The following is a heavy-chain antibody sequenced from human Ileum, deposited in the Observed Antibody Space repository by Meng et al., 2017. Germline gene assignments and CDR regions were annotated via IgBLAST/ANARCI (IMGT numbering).Heavy chain of an antibody. Sequence: VQLQQSGPGLVGPSESRSLPCAFSGVSVNSGFYYWNWVRQPPGKGLEFIGSFHHSGSAHYNASLEGRVTMSLDTSKNQFSLRLTSVTAADSALYYCTGGPDSAKSGYWGQGTLVTVSS. CDR3: TGGPDSAKSGY. CDR2: FHHSGSA. V-gene: IGHV4-61*01. D-gene: IGHD1-14*01. J-gene: IGHJ4*02. CDR1: GVSVNSGFYY.